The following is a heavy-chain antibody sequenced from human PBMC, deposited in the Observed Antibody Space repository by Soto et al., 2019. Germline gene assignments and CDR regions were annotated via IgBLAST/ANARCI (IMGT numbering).Heavy chain of an antibody. D-gene: IGHD5-18*01. CDR2: IYYSGST. CDR1: GGSISSSSYY. V-gene: IGHV4-39*01. J-gene: IGHJ4*02. CDR3: ARHQMGYTANYFDY. Sequence: SETLSLTCTVSGGSISSSSYYWGWIRQPPGKGLEWIGSIYYSGSTYYNPSLKSRVTISVDTSKNQFSLKLSSVTAADTAVYYCARHQMGYTANYFDYWGQGTLVTVSS.